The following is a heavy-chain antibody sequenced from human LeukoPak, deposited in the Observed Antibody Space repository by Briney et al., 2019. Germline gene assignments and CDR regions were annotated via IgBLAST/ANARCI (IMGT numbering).Heavy chain of an antibody. Sequence: ASVKVPCKASGYTFTGYYMHWVRQAPGQGLEWMGWINPNSGGTNYAQKFQGRVTMTTDTSISTAYMELSRLRSDDTDVYYCARAHRYRSRPNLARNYYYMDVWGKGTTVTVSS. CDR2: INPNSGGT. CDR1: GYTFTGYY. J-gene: IGHJ6*03. D-gene: IGHD3-16*02. CDR3: ARAHRYRSRPNLARNYYYMDV. V-gene: IGHV1-2*02.